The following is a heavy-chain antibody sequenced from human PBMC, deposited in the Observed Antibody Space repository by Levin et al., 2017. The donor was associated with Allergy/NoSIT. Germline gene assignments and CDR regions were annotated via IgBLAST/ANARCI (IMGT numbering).Heavy chain of an antibody. CDR1: GGSVSSGTYY. CDR3: ARNRIIVSGGNDYYYGMDG. D-gene: IGHD5/OR15-5a*01. V-gene: IGHV4-61*01. J-gene: IGHJ6*04. Sequence: GSLRLSCSASGGSVSSGTYYWSWIRRPPGKGLVWIGYINDRAVTKYNPSLNSRLTLSADTSKNAFSQKATSVTAAGTAGYYGARNRIIVSGGNDYYYGMDGWGKGTTVTVSS. CDR2: INDRAVT.